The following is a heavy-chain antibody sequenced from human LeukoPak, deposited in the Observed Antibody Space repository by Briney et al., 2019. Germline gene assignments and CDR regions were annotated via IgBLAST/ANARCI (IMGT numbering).Heavy chain of an antibody. CDR1: GFTFSDYY. CDR3: AREYLYYDILTGGASREYYFDY. J-gene: IGHJ4*02. V-gene: IGHV4-34*01. D-gene: IGHD3-9*01. Sequence: GSLRLSCAASGFTFSDYYWSWIRQPPGKGLEWIGEINHSGSTNYNPSLKSRVTISVDTSKNQFSLKLSSVTAADTAVYYCAREYLYYDILTGGASREYYFDYWGQGTLVTVSS. CDR2: INHSGST.